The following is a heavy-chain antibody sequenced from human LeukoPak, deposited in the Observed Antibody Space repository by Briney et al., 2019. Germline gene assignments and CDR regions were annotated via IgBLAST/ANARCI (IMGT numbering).Heavy chain of an antibody. CDR1: GGSISSYY. V-gene: IGHV4-4*07. CDR2: IYTSGST. CDR3: ARSLGLYCSSTSCYTFDY. J-gene: IGHJ4*02. Sequence: SETLSLTCTVSGGSISSYYWSWIRQPAGKGLEWIGRIYTSGSTNYNPSLKSRVTISVDTSKNQFSLKLSSVTAADTAVYYCARSLGLYCSSTSCYTFDYWGQGTLVTVSP. D-gene: IGHD2-2*02.